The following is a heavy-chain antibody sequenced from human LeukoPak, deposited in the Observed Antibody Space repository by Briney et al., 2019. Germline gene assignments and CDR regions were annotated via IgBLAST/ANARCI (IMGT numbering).Heavy chain of an antibody. CDR2: IYYSGST. D-gene: IGHD3-3*01. Sequence: PSETLSLTCTVSGGSISSYYWSWIRQPPGKGLEWIGYIYYSGSTNYNPSLKSRVTISVDTSKNQFSLKLSSVTAADTAVYYCARHTQHYDSWSGYYTGIGDWFDPWGQGTLVTVSS. CDR3: ARHTQHYDSWSGYYTGIGDWFDP. J-gene: IGHJ5*02. CDR1: GGSISSYY. V-gene: IGHV4-59*08.